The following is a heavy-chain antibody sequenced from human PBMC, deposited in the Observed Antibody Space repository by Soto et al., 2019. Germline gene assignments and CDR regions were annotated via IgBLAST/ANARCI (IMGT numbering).Heavy chain of an antibody. Sequence: QVQLVESGGGAVQPGRSLRLSCAASGFTFSNNGIHWVRQAPGKGLEWVAVISSDGVNKYYADSVKGRSTISRDNSKNTLFLQMNILRVEYTAVYYCAMDLYGGSSRFDYWGQGTLVTVSS. D-gene: IGHD2-15*01. CDR1: GFTFSNNG. CDR3: AMDLYGGSSRFDY. V-gene: IGHV3-30*03. J-gene: IGHJ4*02. CDR2: ISSDGVNK.